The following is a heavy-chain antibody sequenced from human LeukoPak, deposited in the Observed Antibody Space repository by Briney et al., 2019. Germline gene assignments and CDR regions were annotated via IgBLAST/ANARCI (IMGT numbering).Heavy chain of an antibody. CDR2: IWYDGSNK. Sequence: PGGSLRLSCAASGFTFSSYGMHWVRQAPGKGLEWVAVIWYDGSNKYYADSVKGRFTISRDNSKNTLYLQMNSLRAEDTAVYYCAKAGDGYNLDYWGQGTLVTVSS. CDR1: GFTFSSYG. J-gene: IGHJ4*02. D-gene: IGHD5-24*01. V-gene: IGHV3-33*06. CDR3: AKAGDGYNLDY.